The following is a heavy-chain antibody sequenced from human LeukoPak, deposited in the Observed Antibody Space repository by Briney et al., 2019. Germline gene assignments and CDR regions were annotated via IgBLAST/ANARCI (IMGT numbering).Heavy chain of an antibody. V-gene: IGHV4-30-4*01. CDR1: GGSITSGDYY. D-gene: IGHD2-15*01. CDR3: ARAPVGYCSGGTCKRYFDY. CDR2: INFSGST. J-gene: IGHJ4*02. Sequence: SETLSLTCTVSGGSITSGDYYWSWIRQPPGKGLEYIGYINFSGSTSYNPSLKGRLTISVVTSKNQFSLKLSSVTAADTAVYYCARAPVGYCSGGTCKRYFDYWGQGTLVTVSS.